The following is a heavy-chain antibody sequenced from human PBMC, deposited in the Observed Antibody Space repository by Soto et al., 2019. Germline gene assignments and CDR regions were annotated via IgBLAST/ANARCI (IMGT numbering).Heavy chain of an antibody. CDR3: ARGAGSSWYVIDD. D-gene: IGHD6-13*01. CDR2: INSDGSST. Sequence: GGSLRLSCAASGFTFRSYWMHWVRQAPGKGLAWVSRINSDGSSTNYADSVQGRFTISRDSAKNTLYLQMNSLRAEDTAVYYCARGAGSSWYVIDDWGQGARVTVAS. V-gene: IGHV3-74*01. CDR1: GFTFRSYW. J-gene: IGHJ4*02.